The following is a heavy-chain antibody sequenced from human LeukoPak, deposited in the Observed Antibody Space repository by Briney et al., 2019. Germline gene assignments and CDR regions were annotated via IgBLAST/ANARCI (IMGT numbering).Heavy chain of an antibody. J-gene: IGHJ3*02. CDR2: IYSGGST. CDR1: GFTVSSNY. D-gene: IGHD4-17*01. V-gene: IGHV3-53*01. Sequence: GGSLRLSCAASGFTVSSNYMSWVRQAPGKGLEWVSVIYSGGSTYYADSVKGRFTISRDNSKNTLYLQMNSLRAEDTAVYYCARAIAYGDYAFDIWGQRTMVTVSS. CDR3: ARAIAYGDYAFDI.